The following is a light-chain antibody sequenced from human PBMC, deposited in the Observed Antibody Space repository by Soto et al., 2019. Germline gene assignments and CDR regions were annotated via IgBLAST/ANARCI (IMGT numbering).Light chain of an antibody. J-gene: IGKJ1*01. Sequence: EIVLTQSPGTLSLSPGERATLSCRASQSFSNNYLAWYQQKPGQAPRLLIYGASNRATGIPDRSSGSGSGTDFTLTISRLEPEDFAVYYCQQYGSSGTFGQGTKVDI. CDR1: QSFSNNY. V-gene: IGKV3-20*01. CDR3: QQYGSSGT. CDR2: GAS.